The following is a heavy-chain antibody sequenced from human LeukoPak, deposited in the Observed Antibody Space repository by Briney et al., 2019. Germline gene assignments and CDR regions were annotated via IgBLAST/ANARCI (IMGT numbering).Heavy chain of an antibody. Sequence: PGGSPRLSCAASGFTFSSYGMHWVRQAPGKGLEWVAFIRYDGSNKYYADSVKGRFTISRDNSKNTLYLQMNSLRAEDTAVYYCATRRDGYNWVDYWGQGTLVTVSS. J-gene: IGHJ4*02. CDR2: IRYDGSNK. D-gene: IGHD5-24*01. CDR3: ATRRDGYNWVDY. CDR1: GFTFSSYG. V-gene: IGHV3-30*02.